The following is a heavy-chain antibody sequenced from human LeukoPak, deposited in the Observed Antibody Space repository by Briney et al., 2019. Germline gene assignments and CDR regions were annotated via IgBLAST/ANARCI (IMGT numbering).Heavy chain of an antibody. CDR3: ARVSGYYDSSGSLDY. CDR2: IYYSGST. Sequence: SETLSLTCTVSGGSISSSSYYWGWIRQPPGKGLEWIGSIYYSGSTYYNPSLKSRVTISVDTSKNQFSRKLSSVTAADTAVYYCARVSGYYDSSGSLDYWGQGTLVTVSS. D-gene: IGHD3-22*01. V-gene: IGHV4-39*07. CDR1: GGSISSSSYY. J-gene: IGHJ4*02.